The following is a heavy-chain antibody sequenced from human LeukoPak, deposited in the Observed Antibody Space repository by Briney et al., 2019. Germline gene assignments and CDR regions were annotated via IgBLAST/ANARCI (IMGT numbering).Heavy chain of an antibody. D-gene: IGHD2-8*02. CDR2: FYYSGST. CDR3: ARHMGTLVTGTGGDAFDT. V-gene: IGHV4-39*01. J-gene: IGHJ3*02. Sequence: PSETLSLTCTVSGASVSSSTYYWGWIRQPPGKGLEWIGTFYYSGSTYYNPSLKSRVTISVDRSKNQFSLKLTSVTAADTAVYHCARHMGTLVTGTGGDAFDTWGQGTMVTVSS. CDR1: GASVSSSTYY.